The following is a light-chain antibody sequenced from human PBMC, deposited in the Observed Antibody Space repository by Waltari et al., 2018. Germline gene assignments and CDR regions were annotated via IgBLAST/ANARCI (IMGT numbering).Light chain of an antibody. CDR2: VTS. CDR1: GSHIGAGYD. V-gene: IGLV1-40*01. J-gene: IGLJ2*01. Sequence: QSVLTQPPSVSGAPGQRVTISCTGSGSHIGAGYDVHWYQQLPGKAPKLLIYVTSNWPLGVHDCYLSSQSGTSASLAITGLQAEDEADYYCQSYDTRLSVVFGGGTKLTVL. CDR3: QSYDTRLSVV.